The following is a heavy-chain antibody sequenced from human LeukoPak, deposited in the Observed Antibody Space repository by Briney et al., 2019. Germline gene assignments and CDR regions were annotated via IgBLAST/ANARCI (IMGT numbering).Heavy chain of an antibody. CDR1: GYTFTNYY. V-gene: IGHV1-2*02. J-gene: IGHJ4*02. CDR3: ARVVSGGVIWAY. D-gene: IGHD3-16*01. Sequence: ASVKVSCKASGYTFTNYYIHWVRQAPGQGLEWVGWINPNSGDTNYAQKLQGRVTMTRDTSIITAFMELSRVTSDDTAVYYCARVVSGGVIWAYWGQGTLVTVSS. CDR2: INPNSGDT.